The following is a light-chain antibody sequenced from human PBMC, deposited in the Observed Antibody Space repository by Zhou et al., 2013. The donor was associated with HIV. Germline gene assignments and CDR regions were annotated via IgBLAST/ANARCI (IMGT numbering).Light chain of an antibody. CDR2: AAS. J-gene: IGKJ4*01. CDR1: HDVGNS. CDR3: QQSYSTPRT. Sequence: IQMTQSPPSLSTYVGDRVTITCRASHDVGNSLAWFQQRPGKAPKSLIYAASRSQSGVPSRFSGSGSGTDFTLTINGLQPEDFASYYCQQSYSTPRTFGGGTKVDMK. V-gene: IGKV1-16*01.